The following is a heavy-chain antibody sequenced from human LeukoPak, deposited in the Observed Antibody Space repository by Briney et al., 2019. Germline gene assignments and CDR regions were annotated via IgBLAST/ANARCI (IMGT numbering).Heavy chain of an antibody. Sequence: ASVKVSCKASGYTFTSYYMHWVRQAPGQGLEWMGWINPNSGGTNYAQKFQGRVTMTRETSISTAYMELSRLRSDDTAVYYCARDRYGYSSSWTDYWGQGTLVTVSS. CDR3: ARDRYGYSSSWTDY. V-gene: IGHV1-2*02. D-gene: IGHD6-13*01. CDR1: GYTFTSYY. J-gene: IGHJ4*02. CDR2: INPNSGGT.